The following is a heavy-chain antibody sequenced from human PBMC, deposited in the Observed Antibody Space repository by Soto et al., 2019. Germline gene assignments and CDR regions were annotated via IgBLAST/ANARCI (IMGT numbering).Heavy chain of an antibody. CDR1: GGSVSSGQW. Sequence: QIYLQESGPGLMKPSGTLSLTCAVSGGSVSSGQWWTWVRQSPDKGLEWIGEIYHSATDHNPSLKSRITISVDKSKNEFSLTLRSVTAADTAVYYCTRGYMAPRFLDYLSRPKMFDPWGPGILVTVSS. D-gene: IGHD3-3*01. CDR2: IYHSAT. CDR3: TRGYMAPRFLDYLSRPKMFDP. V-gene: IGHV4-4*02. J-gene: IGHJ5*02.